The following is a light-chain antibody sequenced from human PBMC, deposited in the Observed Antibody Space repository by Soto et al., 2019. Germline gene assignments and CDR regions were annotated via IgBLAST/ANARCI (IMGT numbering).Light chain of an antibody. Sequence: DIQMTQSPSSLSASVGDRVTITCRASQSISSDLNWYQQKPGKAPKLLIYAASSLQSGVPSRFSGSGSGTDFTLTISSLQPEAFATYYCQQSYSTPLCTFGQGTKLEIK. V-gene: IGKV1-39*01. J-gene: IGKJ2*02. CDR2: AAS. CDR1: QSISSD. CDR3: QQSYSTPLCT.